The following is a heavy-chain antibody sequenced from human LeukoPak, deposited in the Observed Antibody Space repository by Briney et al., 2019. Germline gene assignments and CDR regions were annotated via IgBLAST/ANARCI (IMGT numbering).Heavy chain of an antibody. J-gene: IGHJ6*02. CDR1: GYTFTGYY. Sequence: ASVKVSCKASGYTFTGYYMHWVRQAPGQGLGWMGWINPYSGGTNYAQKFQGRVTMTRDTSISTDYMELSRLRSDDTAVYYCAREGSTAVGTQRPYYYYGMDVWGQGTTVTVSS. CDR2: INPYSGGT. D-gene: IGHD6-13*01. V-gene: IGHV1-2*02. CDR3: AREGSTAVGTQRPYYYYGMDV.